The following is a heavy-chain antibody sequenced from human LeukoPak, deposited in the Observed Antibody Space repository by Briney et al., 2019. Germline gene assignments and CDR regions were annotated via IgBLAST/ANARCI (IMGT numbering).Heavy chain of an antibody. CDR3: VRGISRDFWSGYMYYMDV. CDR1: GGSISTYY. CDR2: MYYSGGT. D-gene: IGHD3-3*01. Sequence: SETLSLTCTVSGGSISTYYWSWIRQPPGKGLEWIGYMYYSGGTNYNPSLKSRVTISVGPSKNQFSLKLSSVTAADTAVYYCVRGISRDFWSGYMYYMDVWGKGTTVTVSS. V-gene: IGHV4-59*08. J-gene: IGHJ6*03.